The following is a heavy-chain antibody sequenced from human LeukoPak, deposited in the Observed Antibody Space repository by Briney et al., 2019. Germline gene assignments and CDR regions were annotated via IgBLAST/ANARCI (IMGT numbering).Heavy chain of an antibody. J-gene: IGHJ3*02. CDR1: GFTFSCYA. V-gene: IGHV3-30-3*01. CDR2: ISYDGSNK. CDR3: ARVGTYYYDSSGYPADAFDI. D-gene: IGHD3-22*01. Sequence: PGRSLRLSCAASGFTFSCYAMHWVRQAPGKGLEWVAVISYDGSNKYYADSVKGRFTISRDNSKNTLYLQMNSLRAEDTAVYYCARVGTYYYDSSGYPADAFDIWGQGTMVTVSS.